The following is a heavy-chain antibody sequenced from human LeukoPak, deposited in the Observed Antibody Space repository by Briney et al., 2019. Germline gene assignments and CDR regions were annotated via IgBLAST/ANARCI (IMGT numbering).Heavy chain of an antibody. CDR1: GFTFSSYW. J-gene: IGHJ4*02. CDR2: IKQDGSEK. Sequence: PGGSLRLSCAASGFTFSSYWMSWVRQAPGKGLEWVANIKQDGSEKYYVDSVRGRFTISRDNAKNSLYLQMNSLRAEDTAVYYCAGDSRNCYDSSPPFGYWGQGTLVTVSS. D-gene: IGHD3-22*01. V-gene: IGHV3-7*01. CDR3: AGDSRNCYDSSPPFGY.